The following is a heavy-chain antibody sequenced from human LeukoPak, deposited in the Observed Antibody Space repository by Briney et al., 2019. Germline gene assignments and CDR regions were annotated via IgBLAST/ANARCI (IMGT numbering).Heavy chain of an antibody. Sequence: SETLSLTCTVSGGSISSYYWSWIRQPPGKGLEWIGYIYYSGSTNYNPSLKSRVTISVDTSKNQFSLKLSSVTAADTAVYHCARVRYYDSSGYYMANYFDYWGQGTLVTVSS. CDR2: IYYSGST. CDR1: GGSISSYY. CDR3: ARVRYYDSSGYYMANYFDY. V-gene: IGHV4-59*01. D-gene: IGHD3-22*01. J-gene: IGHJ4*02.